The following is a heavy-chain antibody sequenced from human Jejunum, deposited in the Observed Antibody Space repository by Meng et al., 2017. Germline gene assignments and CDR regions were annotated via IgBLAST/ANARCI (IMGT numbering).Heavy chain of an antibody. CDR3: AREYSSGWNDY. V-gene: IGHV3-33*05. J-gene: IGHJ4*02. CDR1: GFSLSAYA. CDR2: ISYDGKIE. Sequence: GGSLRLSCATSGFSLSAYAIHWVRQAPGKGLEWVAVISYDGKIETYADSVQGRYTISRDTSKNTVFLQMNSLRAEDTALYYCAREYSSGWNDYWGQGTPVTVSS. D-gene: IGHD6-19*01.